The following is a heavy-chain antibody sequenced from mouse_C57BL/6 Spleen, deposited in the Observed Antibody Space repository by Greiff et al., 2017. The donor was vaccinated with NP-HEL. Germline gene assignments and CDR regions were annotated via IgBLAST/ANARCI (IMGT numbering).Heavy chain of an antibody. CDR3: AGGGYSNCGY. D-gene: IGHD2-5*01. CDR1: GYTFTSYW. V-gene: IGHV1-55*01. CDR2: IYPGSGST. J-gene: IGHJ2*01. Sequence: QVQLQQSGAELGKKGACGEMSCQASGYTFTSYWITWVKQRPGQGLEWIGEIYPGSGSTNYNEKFKSKATLTVDTSSSTAYMQLSSLTSEDAAVYCCAGGGYSNCGYWGQGTTLTVSS.